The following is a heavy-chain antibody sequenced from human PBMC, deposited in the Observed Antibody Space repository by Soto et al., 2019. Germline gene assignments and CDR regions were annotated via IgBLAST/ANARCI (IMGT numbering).Heavy chain of an antibody. CDR2: INHSGST. D-gene: IGHD3-10*01. CDR3: AREYYGSGSYLTRASYYYYMEV. J-gene: IGHJ6*03. Sequence: QVQLQQWGAGLLKPSETLSLTCAVYGGSFSGYYWSWIRQPPGKGLEWIGEINHSGSTNYNPSLKSRVTISVETSKNQSPLKLSSVTAADTAVYYCAREYYGSGSYLTRASYYYYMEVWGKGTTVTVSS. CDR1: GGSFSGYY. V-gene: IGHV4-34*01.